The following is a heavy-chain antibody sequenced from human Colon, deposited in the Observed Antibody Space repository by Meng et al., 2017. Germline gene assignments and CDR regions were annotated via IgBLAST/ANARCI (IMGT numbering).Heavy chain of an antibody. Sequence: GGSLRLSCAASGFTFSSYGIHWVRQAPGKGLEWVAVIWYDGSNKYYADSVKGRFTISRDNSKNTLYLQMNSLRAEDTAVYYCARDQDSSGYSLPPPAFDIWGQGTMVTVSS. J-gene: IGHJ3*02. D-gene: IGHD3-22*01. CDR3: ARDQDSSGYSLPPPAFDI. V-gene: IGHV3-33*01. CDR1: GFTFSSYG. CDR2: IWYDGSNK.